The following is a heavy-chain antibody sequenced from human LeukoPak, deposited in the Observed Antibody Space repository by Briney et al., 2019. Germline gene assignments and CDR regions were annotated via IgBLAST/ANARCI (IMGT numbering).Heavy chain of an antibody. CDR2: MNPNSGNT. D-gene: IGHD1-26*01. J-gene: IGHJ4*02. CDR3: ARGAGWELSRAFDY. CDR1: GYTLTSYD. Sequence: ASVKVSCKASGYTLTSYDINWVRQATGQGLEWMGSMNPNSGNTGYAQKFQGRVAMTRNTSISTAYMELSSLRSEDTAVYYCARGAGWELSRAFDYWGQGTLVTVSS. V-gene: IGHV1-8*01.